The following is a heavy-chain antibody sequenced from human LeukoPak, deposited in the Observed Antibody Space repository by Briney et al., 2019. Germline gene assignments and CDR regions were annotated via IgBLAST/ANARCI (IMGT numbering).Heavy chain of an antibody. J-gene: IGHJ3*02. CDR1: GFTFGSYW. Sequence: PGGSLRLSCAASGFTFGSYWLHWVRHAPGKGLVWVSHIKSAGSSTSYADSVKGRFTISRDNAKNTLYLQMNSLRVEDAAVYYCATVGGVSGRAFDMWGQGTVVTVSS. D-gene: IGHD2-8*01. V-gene: IGHV3-74*01. CDR2: IKSAGSST. CDR3: ATVGGVSGRAFDM.